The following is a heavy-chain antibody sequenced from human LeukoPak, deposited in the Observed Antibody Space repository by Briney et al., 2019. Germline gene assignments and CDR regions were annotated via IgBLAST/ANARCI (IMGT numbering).Heavy chain of an antibody. J-gene: IGHJ4*02. Sequence: ASVKVSCKASGYTFTGYYMHWVRQAPGQGLEWMGWINPNSGGTNYAQKFQGRVTMTRDTSISTAYMELSRLRSDDTAVYYCARGSWDSSGSAGHWGQGTLVTVSS. CDR1: GYTFTGYY. CDR2: INPNSGGT. D-gene: IGHD3-22*01. V-gene: IGHV1-2*02. CDR3: ARGSWDSSGSAGH.